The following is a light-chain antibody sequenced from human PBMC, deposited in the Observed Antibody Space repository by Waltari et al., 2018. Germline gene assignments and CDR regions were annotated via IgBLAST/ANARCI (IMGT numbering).Light chain of an antibody. J-gene: IGLJ1*01. CDR2: EAS. CDR3: CSYVGSSTSYV. V-gene: IGLV2-23*01. CDR1: SKDVGTDNL. Sequence: QSARTQPASGCGSPGQSITISCTGVSKDVGTDNLVAWYQQYPGKAPKLMIYEASKRPSGVSNRFSGSKSGNTASLTISGLQADDEADYFCCSYVGSSTSYVFGIGTKVTVL.